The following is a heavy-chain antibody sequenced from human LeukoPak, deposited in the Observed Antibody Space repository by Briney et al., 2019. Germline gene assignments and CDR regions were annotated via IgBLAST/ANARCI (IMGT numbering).Heavy chain of an antibody. D-gene: IGHD6-13*01. CDR2: ISSSGSTI. CDR3: SRLCAAAAAFEY. V-gene: IGHV3-48*03. CDR1: GFTFSRYE. J-gene: IGHJ4*02. Sequence: PGGSLRLSSAASGFTFSRYEMNWVCEAPGKGLEWVSYISSSGSTIYYADSVKGRFTISRDNAKNSLYLQMNSLRAEDTAVYYWSRLCAAAAAFEYWGPGTLVTVSS.